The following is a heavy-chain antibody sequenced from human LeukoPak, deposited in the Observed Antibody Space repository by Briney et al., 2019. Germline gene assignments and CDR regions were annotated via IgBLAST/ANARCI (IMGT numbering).Heavy chain of an antibody. CDR1: GYTFTGYY. Sequence: ASVKVSCKASGYTFTGYYMHWVRQAPGQGLEWMGWINPNSGGTNYAQKFQGWVTTTRDTSISTAYMELSRLRSDDTAVYYCARDGVDIVATITWGYYYGIDVWGQGTTVTVSS. D-gene: IGHD5-12*01. CDR2: INPNSGGT. CDR3: ARDGVDIVATITWGYYYGIDV. V-gene: IGHV1-2*04. J-gene: IGHJ6*02.